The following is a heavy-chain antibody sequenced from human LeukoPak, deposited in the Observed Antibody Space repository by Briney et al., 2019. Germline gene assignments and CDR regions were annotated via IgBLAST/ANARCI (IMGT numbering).Heavy chain of an antibody. CDR1: GYTFTSYY. D-gene: IGHD2-15*01. CDR3: AREPRSASRYFQH. Sequence: ASVKVSCKASGYTFTSYYMHWVRQAPGQGLEWMGIINPSGGTTSYAQKFQGRVTMTRDMSTSTVFMELSSLRSEDTAVYYCAREPRSASRYFQHWGQGTLVTVSS. CDR2: INPSGGTT. J-gene: IGHJ1*01. V-gene: IGHV1-46*01.